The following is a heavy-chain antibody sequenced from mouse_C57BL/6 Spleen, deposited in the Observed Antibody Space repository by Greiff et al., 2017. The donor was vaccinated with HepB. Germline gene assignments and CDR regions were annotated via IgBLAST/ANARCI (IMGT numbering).Heavy chain of an antibody. J-gene: IGHJ3*01. CDR3: ARPYDYDWFAY. CDR1: GYAFSSSW. Sequence: VQLQQSGPELVKPGASVKISCKASGYAFSSSWMNWVKQRPGKGLEWIGRIYPGDGDTNYNGKFKGKATLTADKSSSTAYMQLSSLTSEDSAVYFCARPYDYDWFAYWGQGTLVTVSA. V-gene: IGHV1-82*01. D-gene: IGHD2-4*01. CDR2: IYPGDGDT.